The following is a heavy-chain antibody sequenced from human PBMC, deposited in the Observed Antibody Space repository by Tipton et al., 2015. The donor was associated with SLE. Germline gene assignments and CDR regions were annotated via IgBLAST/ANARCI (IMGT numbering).Heavy chain of an antibody. CDR2: IIPIFGTA. Sequence: QLVQSGAVVKKPGSSVTVSCKASGGTFSTYAINWVRQAPGQGLEWMGGIIPIFGTASYAQKFQGRVAITTDESTSTAYMELSSLRSEDTAVYYCARETGEEGFDYWGQGTLVTVSS. J-gene: IGHJ4*02. D-gene: IGHD3-16*01. CDR3: ARETGEEGFDY. CDR1: GGTFSTYA. V-gene: IGHV1-69*05.